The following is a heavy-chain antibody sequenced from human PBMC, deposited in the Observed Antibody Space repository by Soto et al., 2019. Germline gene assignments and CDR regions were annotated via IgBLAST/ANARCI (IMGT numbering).Heavy chain of an antibody. CDR1: GGSVGGDY. V-gene: IGHV4-59*02. D-gene: IGHD3-10*01. CDR2: ISYSGRA. Sequence: PSEALSLTCTVSGGSVGGDYWNWVRQPPGKGLEWMGYISYSGRADYKPSLKSRVTISEDPSRNQFSLRLSSVTAADPATYYCANSHGSGTSFFSWGQGTLLTV. J-gene: IGHJ1*01. CDR3: ANSHGSGTSFFS.